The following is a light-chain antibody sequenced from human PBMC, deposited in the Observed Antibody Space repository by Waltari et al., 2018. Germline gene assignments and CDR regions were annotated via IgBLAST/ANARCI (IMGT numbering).Light chain of an antibody. CDR2: EVN. CDR1: SSDVGAYNH. V-gene: IGLV2-11*01. Sequence: QSALTQPRSVSGSPGQSVTISCAGTSSDVGAYNHVSWYQQSPGTAPKLLIYEVNNRPSGVPDRFSASKSGNTASLTISGVRAEDEADYYCCSYAGNYTLVFGGGTKLTVL. CDR3: CSYAGNYTLV. J-gene: IGLJ2*01.